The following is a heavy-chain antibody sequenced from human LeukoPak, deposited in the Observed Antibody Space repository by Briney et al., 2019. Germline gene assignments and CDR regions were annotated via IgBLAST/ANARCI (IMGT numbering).Heavy chain of an antibody. J-gene: IGHJ4*02. Sequence: GGSLRLSCAASGFTFSSYGMHWVRQAPGKGLEWVAVIWYDGTNKYYADSVKGRFTISRDNSENTLYLQMNSLRAGDTAVYYCARIGGDRDPFDYWGQGTLVTVSS. CDR1: GFTFSSYG. V-gene: IGHV3-33*01. D-gene: IGHD2-21*02. CDR2: IWYDGTNK. CDR3: ARIGGDRDPFDY.